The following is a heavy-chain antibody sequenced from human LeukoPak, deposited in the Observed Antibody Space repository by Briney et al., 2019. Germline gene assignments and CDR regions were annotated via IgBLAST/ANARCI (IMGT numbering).Heavy chain of an antibody. Sequence: GGSLRLSCTVSGLTFDDYTMHWVRQAPGKGLEWVSLISWDGGSTYYADSVKGRFTISRDNSKNSLYLQMNSLRTEDTALYYCAKGQWELRSPDYWGQGTLVTVSS. V-gene: IGHV3-43*01. CDR2: ISWDGGST. CDR3: AKGQWELRSPDY. D-gene: IGHD1-26*01. CDR1: GLTFDDYT. J-gene: IGHJ4*02.